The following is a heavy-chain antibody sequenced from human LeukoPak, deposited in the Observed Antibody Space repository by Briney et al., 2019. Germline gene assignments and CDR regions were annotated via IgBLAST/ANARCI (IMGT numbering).Heavy chain of an antibody. CDR3: ARGKSAATPLDY. D-gene: IGHD6-13*01. Sequence: GGSLRLSCAASGFTFSSYSMNWVRQAPGKGLEWVSSISISSNYIYYPDSLKGRFTISRDNAKNSLFLQIDSLRVDDTATYYCARGKSAATPLDYWGQGTLVTVSS. J-gene: IGHJ4*02. CDR1: GFTFSSYS. V-gene: IGHV3-21*01. CDR2: ISISSNYI.